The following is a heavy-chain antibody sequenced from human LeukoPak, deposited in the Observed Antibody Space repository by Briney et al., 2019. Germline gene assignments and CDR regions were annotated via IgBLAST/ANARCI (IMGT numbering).Heavy chain of an antibody. CDR1: GFTFSSYA. CDR3: ARDISMTTVAL. CDR2: ISYDGSNK. V-gene: IGHV3-30-3*01. J-gene: IGHJ4*02. D-gene: IGHD4-23*01. Sequence: GGSLRLSCAASGFTFSSYAMHWVRQAPGKGLEWVAVISYDGSNKYYADSVKGRFTISRDNSKNTLYLQMNSLRAEDTAVYYCARDISMTTVALWGQGALVTVSS.